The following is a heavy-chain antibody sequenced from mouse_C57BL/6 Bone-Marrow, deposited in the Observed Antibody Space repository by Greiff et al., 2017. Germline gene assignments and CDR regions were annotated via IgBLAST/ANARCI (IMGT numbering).Heavy chain of an antibody. D-gene: IGHD1-1*01. J-gene: IGHJ2*01. CDR1: GFNIKDDY. CDR2: IDPENGDT. Sequence: VHVQQSGAELVRPGASVKLSCTASGFNIKDDYMHWVKQRPEQGLEWIGWIDPENGDTEYASKFQGKATITADTSSNTAYLQLSSLTSEDTAVYYCTTPFYYYGSRRFDYWGQGTTLTVSS. V-gene: IGHV14-4*01. CDR3: TTPFYYYGSRRFDY.